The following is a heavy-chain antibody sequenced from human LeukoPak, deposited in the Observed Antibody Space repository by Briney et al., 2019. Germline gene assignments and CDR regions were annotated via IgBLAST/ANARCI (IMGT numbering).Heavy chain of an antibody. Sequence: PGGSLRLSCAASGVTFSXXXXXXXXXXXXXXXXXVANINPDGSVKNYVDSMRGRFTISRDNAKNSLYLQMNSLRAEDTAVYYCARDRGYNSFDYWGQGTLVTVSS. V-gene: IGHV3-7*01. CDR2: INPDGSVK. D-gene: IGHD3-10*01. CDR3: ARDRGYNSFDY. J-gene: IGHJ4*02. CDR1: GVTFSXXX.